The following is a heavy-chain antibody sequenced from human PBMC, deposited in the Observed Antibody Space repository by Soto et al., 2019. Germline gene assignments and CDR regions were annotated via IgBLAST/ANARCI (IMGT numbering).Heavy chain of an antibody. J-gene: IGHJ4*02. Sequence: EVQLMESGGGLVQPGGSLRLSCAASGFSFGASWMAWVRQAPGKGLEWVADIKQDGSEKNYVVSVKGRVTTSSDNAKNSLYLKMTCPRAEDTAVYYWARAPYYGAIDYWGLGTLVTVSS. D-gene: IGHD3-10*01. V-gene: IGHV3-7*01. CDR2: IKQDGSEK. CDR1: GFSFGASW. CDR3: ARAPYYGAIDY.